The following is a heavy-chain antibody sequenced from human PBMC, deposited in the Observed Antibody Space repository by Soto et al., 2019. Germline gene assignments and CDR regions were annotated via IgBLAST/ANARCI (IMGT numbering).Heavy chain of an antibody. CDR2: LYYSGST. D-gene: IGHD2-15*01. J-gene: IGHJ3*02. CDR1: GGSISSGGYY. CDR3: ARHHVGGTVVVVAAEAFDI. V-gene: IGHV4-31*03. Sequence: QVQLQESGPGLVKPSQTLSLTCTVSGGSISSGGYYWSWIRQHPGKGLEWIGYLYYSGSTYYNQSLKSRVTISVDTSKNQFSLKLSSVTAEDTAVYYCARHHVGGTVVVVAAEAFDIWGQGTMVTVSS.